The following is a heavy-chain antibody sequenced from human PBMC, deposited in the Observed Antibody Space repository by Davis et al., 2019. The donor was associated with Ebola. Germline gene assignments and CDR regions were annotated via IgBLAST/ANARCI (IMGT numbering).Heavy chain of an antibody. CDR2: IIPIFGTA. J-gene: IGHJ5*02. CDR1: GGTFSSYA. V-gene: IGHV1-69*13. CDR3: ARDRGYYGDHDNWFDP. Sequence: AASVKVSCKASGGTFSSYAISWVRQAPGQGLEWMGGIIPIFGTANYAQKFQGRVTITADESTSTAYMELSSLRSEDTAVYYCARDRGYYGDHDNWFDPWGQGTLVTVSS. D-gene: IGHD4-17*01.